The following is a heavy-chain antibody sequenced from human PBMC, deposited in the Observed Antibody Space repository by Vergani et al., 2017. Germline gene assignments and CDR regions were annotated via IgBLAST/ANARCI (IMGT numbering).Heavy chain of an antibody. CDR3: ARGPYGAPFDY. CDR1: GGSISSSSYY. Sequence: QLQLQESGPGLVKPSETLSLTCTVSGGSISSSSYYWGWIRQPPGKGLEWIGRIYYSGSTYYNPSLKSRVTISVDTSKNQFSLKLSSVTAADTAVYYCARGPYGAPFDYWGQGTLVTVSS. V-gene: IGHV4-39*07. D-gene: IGHD4-17*01. J-gene: IGHJ4*02. CDR2: IYYSGST.